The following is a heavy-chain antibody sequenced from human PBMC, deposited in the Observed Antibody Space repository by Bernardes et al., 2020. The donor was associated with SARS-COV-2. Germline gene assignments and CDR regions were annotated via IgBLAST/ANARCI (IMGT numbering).Heavy chain of an antibody. J-gene: IGHJ4*02. V-gene: IGHV3-15*05. CDR1: GFSFPSAW. Sequence: GGSLRLSCAASGFSFPSAWMSWVRQAPGKGLEWVGRIRSEYDGGTIEYAAPVEGRFTVSRDDSKNTLYLQMNNLKVEDTAVYYCTKDEPDHLSQIDSWGQGTLVTVSS. CDR2: IRSEYDGGTI. CDR3: TKDEPDHLSQIDS.